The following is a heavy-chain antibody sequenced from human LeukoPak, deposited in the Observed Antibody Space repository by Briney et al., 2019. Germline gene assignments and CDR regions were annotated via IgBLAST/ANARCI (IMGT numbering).Heavy chain of an antibody. D-gene: IGHD3-22*01. CDR1: GGSISSSSYY. J-gene: IGHJ4*02. V-gene: IGHV4-39*01. Sequence: PSETLSLTCTVSGGSISSSSYYWGWICQPPGKGLEWIGSIYYSGSTYYNPSLKSRVTISVDTSKNQFSLKLSSVTAADTAVYYCARRDYYDSSGYYFDYWGQGTLVTVSS. CDR3: ARRDYYDSSGYYFDY. CDR2: IYYSGST.